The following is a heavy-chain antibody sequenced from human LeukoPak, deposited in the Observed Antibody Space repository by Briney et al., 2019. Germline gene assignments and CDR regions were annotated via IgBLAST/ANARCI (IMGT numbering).Heavy chain of an antibody. Sequence: ASVKVSCKASGHTFTSYGISWVRQAPGQGLEWMGWISTYNGNTNYAQKVQGRVTMTTDTSTSTAYMELRSLRSDDTAVYYCARDYSSGWPNFDYWGQGTLVTVSS. CDR3: ARDYSSGWPNFDY. CDR2: ISTYNGNT. D-gene: IGHD6-19*01. V-gene: IGHV1-18*01. CDR1: GHTFTSYG. J-gene: IGHJ4*02.